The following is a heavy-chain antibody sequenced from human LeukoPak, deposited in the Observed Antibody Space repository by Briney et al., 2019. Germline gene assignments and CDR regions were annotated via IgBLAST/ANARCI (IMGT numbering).Heavy chain of an antibody. CDR3: ARSNRDAFDM. CDR1: GFTFSSYE. D-gene: IGHD2/OR15-2a*01. V-gene: IGHV3-48*03. CDR2: ISSSGTTK. Sequence: GGSLRLSCAASGFTFSSYEMNWVRQAPGKGLEWVSYISSSGTTKYYADSVKGRFTLSRDNAKKSLSLQMNSLRAEDTAIYYCARSNRDAFDMWGQGTVGTVSS. J-gene: IGHJ3*02.